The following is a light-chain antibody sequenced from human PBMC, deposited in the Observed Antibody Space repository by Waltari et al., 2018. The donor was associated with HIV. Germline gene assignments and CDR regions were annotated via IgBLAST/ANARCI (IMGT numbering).Light chain of an antibody. Sequence: QSVLTQPPSASGTPGQRVTISCSGSSSNIGSNSVYWYKQLQGTAPKLLIYRNNQRPSGVPDRFSGSKSGTSASLAISGLRSEDEADYYCVAWDDSLSGPYVFGTGTKVTVL. CDR3: VAWDDSLSGPYV. CDR1: SSNIGSNS. CDR2: RNN. V-gene: IGLV1-47*01. J-gene: IGLJ1*01.